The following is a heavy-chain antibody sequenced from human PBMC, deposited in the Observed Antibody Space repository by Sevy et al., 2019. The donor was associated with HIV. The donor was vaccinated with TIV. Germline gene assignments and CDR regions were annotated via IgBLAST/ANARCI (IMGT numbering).Heavy chain of an antibody. J-gene: IGHJ5*02. Sequence: GGSQRLSCAASGFTFSSSIINWVRQAPGKGLEWVSSISGTGSTIYYADSVKGRFTISRDNAKNSLYLQMHSLRDEDTAVYYCARSDYGDYVGWFDPRGQGTLVTVSS. CDR3: ARSDYGDYVGWFDP. D-gene: IGHD4-17*01. CDR2: ISGTGSTI. V-gene: IGHV3-48*02. CDR1: GFTFSSSI.